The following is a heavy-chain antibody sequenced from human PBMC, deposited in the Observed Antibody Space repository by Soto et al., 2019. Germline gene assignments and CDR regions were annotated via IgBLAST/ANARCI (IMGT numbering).Heavy chain of an antibody. V-gene: IGHV4-34*01. CDR2: INHSGST. CDR1: CGSFSGYY. CDR3: ARFHRALEVSSFRFYYYGMDV. Sequence: SETLSLTCAVYCGSFSGYYWSWIRQPPGKGLEWIGEINHSGSTNYNPSLKSRVTISVDTSKNQFSLKLSSVTAADTAVYYCARFHRALEVSSFRFYYYGMDVWGQGTTVTVSS. D-gene: IGHD6-6*01. J-gene: IGHJ6*02.